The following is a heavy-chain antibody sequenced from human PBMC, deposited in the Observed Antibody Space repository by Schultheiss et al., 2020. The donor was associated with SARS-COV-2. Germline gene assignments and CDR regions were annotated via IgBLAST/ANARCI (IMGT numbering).Heavy chain of an antibody. V-gene: IGHV3-23*01. D-gene: IGHD4-17*01. CDR1: GFTFSSYA. CDR2: ISSSGSTI. Sequence: GGSLRLSCAASGFTFSSYAMSWVRQAPGKGLEWVSYISSSGSTIYYADSVKGRFTISRDNSKNTLYLQMNSLRAEDTAVYYCARRPYGQSDYWGQGTLVTVSS. CDR3: ARRPYGQSDY. J-gene: IGHJ4*02.